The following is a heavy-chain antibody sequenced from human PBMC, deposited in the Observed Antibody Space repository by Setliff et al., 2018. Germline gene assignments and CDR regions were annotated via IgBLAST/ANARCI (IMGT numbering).Heavy chain of an antibody. D-gene: IGHD3-10*01. V-gene: IGHV1-18*01. CDR1: GYLLTSYG. Sequence: ASVKVSCKTSGYLLTSYGLTWVRQAPGQGLEWMGWISPYTGNTNYAQKFQGRVTMTTDTSTSTVYMELGSLTTDDTAIYYCARVESMVRGKNILRHFDYWGQGTQVTVSS. CDR3: ARVESMVRGKNILRHFDY. J-gene: IGHJ4*02. CDR2: ISPYTGNT.